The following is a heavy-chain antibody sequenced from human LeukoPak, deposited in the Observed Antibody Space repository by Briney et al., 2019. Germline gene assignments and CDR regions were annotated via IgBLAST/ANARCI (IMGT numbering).Heavy chain of an antibody. CDR3: ARVKRAGMYPVAGSFDY. V-gene: IGHV1-8*01. Sequence: ASVKVSCKASGYTFTSYDINWVRQATGQGLEWMGWMNPNSGNTGYAQKFQGRVTITRDTSASTAYMELSSLRSEDTAVYYCARVKRAGMYPVAGSFDYWGQGTLVTVSS. D-gene: IGHD6-19*01. J-gene: IGHJ4*02. CDR2: MNPNSGNT. CDR1: GYTFTSYD.